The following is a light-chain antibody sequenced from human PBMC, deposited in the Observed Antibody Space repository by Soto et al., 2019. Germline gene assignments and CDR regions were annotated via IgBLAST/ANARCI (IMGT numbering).Light chain of an antibody. V-gene: IGKV1-5*01. CDR3: QPYNSYPWT. Sequence: DIQMTQSPSTLSASVGDRVTITCRASQSSSSWLAWYQQKPGKAPKLLIYDASSLESGVPSRFSGSGSGTEFTLTISSLQPDDFATYYCQPYNSYPWTFGQGTKVEIK. CDR2: DAS. J-gene: IGKJ1*01. CDR1: QSSSSW.